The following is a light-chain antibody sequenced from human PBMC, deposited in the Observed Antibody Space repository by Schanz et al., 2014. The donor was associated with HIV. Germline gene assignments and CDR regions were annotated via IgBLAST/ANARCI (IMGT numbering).Light chain of an antibody. Sequence: QSALAQPASVSGSPGQSISISCTGSSSDIGGYKCVSWYQQHPDTAPKLVIYDVVKRPSGVSNRFSGSKSGNTASLTISGLQDEDEADYYCSSCTSSSTYVFGTGTKVTVL. CDR1: SSDIGGYKC. V-gene: IGLV2-14*03. CDR2: DVV. J-gene: IGLJ1*01. CDR3: SSCTSSSTYV.